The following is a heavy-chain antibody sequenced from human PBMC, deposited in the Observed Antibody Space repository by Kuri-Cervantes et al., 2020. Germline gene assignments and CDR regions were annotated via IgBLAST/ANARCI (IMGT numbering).Heavy chain of an antibody. CDR3: ALGATSYYYMDV. Sequence: ASVKVSCKASGYTFNNYGISWVRQAPGQGLEWVGWVSAYNGNTNYAQKFQGRVTMTTDTSTSTAYMELRSLKSDDTAVYYCALGATSYYYMDVWGKGTTVTVSS. J-gene: IGHJ6*03. V-gene: IGHV1-18*01. CDR2: VSAYNGNT. D-gene: IGHD1-26*01. CDR1: GYTFNNYG.